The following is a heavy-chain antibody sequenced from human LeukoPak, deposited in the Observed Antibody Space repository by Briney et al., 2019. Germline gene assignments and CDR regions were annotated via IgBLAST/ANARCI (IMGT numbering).Heavy chain of an antibody. D-gene: IGHD6-6*01. CDR3: ARVYISSSYFDY. CDR2: MNIDGTST. J-gene: IGHJ4*02. CDR1: GFTLNKYW. Sequence: GGSLRLSCVASGFTLNKYWMHWVRQAPGKGLVWVSRMNIDGTSTSYADSVKGRFTISRDNARNKAYLQMNSLRVEDTAVYYCARVYISSSYFDYWGQGTLVTVSS. V-gene: IGHV3-74*01.